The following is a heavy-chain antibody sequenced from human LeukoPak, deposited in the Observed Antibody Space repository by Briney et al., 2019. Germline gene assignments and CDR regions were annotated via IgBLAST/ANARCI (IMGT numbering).Heavy chain of an antibody. CDR2: IYSGGDT. D-gene: IGHD1-26*01. CDR1: GGSISSSSYY. V-gene: IGHV3-66*01. Sequence: ETLSLTCTVSGGSISSSSYYWGWIRQPPGKGLEWVSVIYSGGDTYYADSVKGRFTISRDNSKNTVYFQLNSLRAEDTAVYYCAKDGIDSGSYPVSYYYYYYYMDVWGKGTTVTVSS. J-gene: IGHJ6*03. CDR3: AKDGIDSGSYPVSYYYYYYYMDV.